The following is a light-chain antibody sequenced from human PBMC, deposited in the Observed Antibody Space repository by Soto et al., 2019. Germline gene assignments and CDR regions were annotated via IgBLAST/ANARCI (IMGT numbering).Light chain of an antibody. CDR1: QTIGDF. Sequence: DIQMTQSPSTLSVSVGDRVTITCRASQTIGDFLAWYQQKPGKAPKLLIYDASSLETGVPSRFSGSGSGTEFTLSISSLQHDDFATYYCQQYNVYPPTFGGRTKVDIK. CDR3: QQYNVYPPT. J-gene: IGKJ4*01. V-gene: IGKV1-5*01. CDR2: DAS.